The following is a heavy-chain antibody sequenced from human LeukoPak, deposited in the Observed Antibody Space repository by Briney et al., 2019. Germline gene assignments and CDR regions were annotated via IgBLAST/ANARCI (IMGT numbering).Heavy chain of an antibody. CDR2: IHPGNTDT. CDR1: GYSFPNYW. Sequence: GESLKISCTAYGYSFPNYWIDWVRQMPGKGLEWIGIIHPGNTDTIYSPSFQGQVTVSTDTSLNTAYLRLDSLKTSDTAMYYCARRYINKALDYWGQGTLVTVSS. CDR3: ARRYINKALDY. J-gene: IGHJ4*02. D-gene: IGHD5-18*01. V-gene: IGHV5-51*01.